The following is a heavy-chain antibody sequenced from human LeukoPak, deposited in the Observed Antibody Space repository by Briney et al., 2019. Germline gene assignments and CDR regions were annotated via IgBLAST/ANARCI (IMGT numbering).Heavy chain of an antibody. CDR1: GGTFSSYA. J-gene: IGHJ3*02. CDR3: ARDRAPEFRAFDI. V-gene: IGHV1-69*04. Sequence: SVKVSCKASGGTFSSYAISWVRQAPGQGFEWMGRIIPILGIANYAQKFQGRVTITADKSTSTAYMELSSLRSEDTAVHYCARDRAPEFRAFDIWGQGTMVTVSS. CDR2: IIPILGIA. D-gene: IGHD3-10*01.